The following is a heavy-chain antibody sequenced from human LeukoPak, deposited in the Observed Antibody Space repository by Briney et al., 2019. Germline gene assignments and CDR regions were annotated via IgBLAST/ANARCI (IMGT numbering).Heavy chain of an antibody. D-gene: IGHD1-26*01. J-gene: IGHJ4*02. Sequence: SETLSLTCAVYGGSFSGYYWSWIRQPPGKGLEWIGEINHSGSTNYNPSLKSRVTISVDTSKNQFSLKLSSVTAADTAVYYCARASYHDDWGQGTLVTVSS. V-gene: IGHV4-34*01. CDR3: ARASYHDD. CDR1: GGSFSGYY. CDR2: INHSGST.